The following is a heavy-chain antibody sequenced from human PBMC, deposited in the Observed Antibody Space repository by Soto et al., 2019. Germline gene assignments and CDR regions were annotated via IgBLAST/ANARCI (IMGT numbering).Heavy chain of an antibody. CDR2: ISYDGSNK. Sequence: PGGSLRLSCAASGFTFSSYAMHWVRQAPGKGLEWVAVISYDGSNKYYADSVKGRFTISRDNPKNTLYLQMNSLRAEDTAVYYCARSNVLLWFGESHWGQGTLVTVSS. J-gene: IGHJ4*02. CDR1: GFTFSSYA. D-gene: IGHD3-10*01. CDR3: ARSNVLLWFGESH. V-gene: IGHV3-30-3*01.